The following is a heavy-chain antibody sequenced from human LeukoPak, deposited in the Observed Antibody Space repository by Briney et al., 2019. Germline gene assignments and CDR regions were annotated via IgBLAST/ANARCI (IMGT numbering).Heavy chain of an antibody. J-gene: IGHJ4*02. Sequence: GGSLRLSCAASGFIFSNFVMHWVRQAPGKGLVWVSRIPTDETPINYADSVQGRFTISRDNAKNTLYLQMNNLRAEDTAVYYCARDHYFKFDYWGQGTLVTVSS. CDR3: ARDHYFKFDY. CDR2: IPTDETPI. D-gene: IGHD3-10*01. CDR1: GFIFSNFV. V-gene: IGHV3-74*01.